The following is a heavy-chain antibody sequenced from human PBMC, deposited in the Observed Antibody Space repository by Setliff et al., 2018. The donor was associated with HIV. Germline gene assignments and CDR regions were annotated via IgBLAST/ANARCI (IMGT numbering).Heavy chain of an antibody. J-gene: IGHJ3*02. CDR2: MNPNSGNT. D-gene: IGHD3-22*01. CDR1: RYTFTSYD. V-gene: IGHV1-8*02. CDR3: ARGGGGYDYVGAVDI. Sequence: ASVKVSCKASRYTFTSYDINWVRQATGQGLEWMGWMNPNSGNTGYAQKFQGRVTMTGNTSISTAYRERSSLSSDDAAVYYFARGGGGYDYVGAVDIWGQGTVVTVSS.